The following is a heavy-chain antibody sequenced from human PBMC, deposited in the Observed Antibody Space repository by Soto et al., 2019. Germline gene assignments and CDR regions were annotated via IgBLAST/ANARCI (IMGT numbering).Heavy chain of an antibody. Sequence: SETLSLTCTVSGGSISSYYWSWIRQPPGKGLEWIGYIYYSGSTNYNPSLKSRVTISVDTSKNQFSLKLSSVNAADTAVYYCAREGSYGGNSYFDYWRQVTLVAVSS. CDR3: AREGSYGGNSYFDY. CDR2: IYYSGST. D-gene: IGHD4-17*01. V-gene: IGHV4-59*01. CDR1: GGSISSYY. J-gene: IGHJ4*02.